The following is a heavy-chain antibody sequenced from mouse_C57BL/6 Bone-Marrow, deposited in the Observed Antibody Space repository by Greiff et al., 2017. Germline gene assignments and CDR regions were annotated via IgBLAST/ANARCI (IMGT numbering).Heavy chain of an antibody. CDR3: ARGSYGSSSYWYFDV. V-gene: IGHV1-72*01. CDR2: IDPNSGGT. D-gene: IGHD1-1*01. Sequence: QVQLQQPGAELVKPGASVKLSCKASGYTFTSYWMHWVKQRPGRGLEWIGRIDPNSGGTKYNEKFKSKATLTVDKPSSTAYMQLSSLTSEDSAVYYCARGSYGSSSYWYFDVWGTGTTVTVSS. CDR1: GYTFTSYW. J-gene: IGHJ1*03.